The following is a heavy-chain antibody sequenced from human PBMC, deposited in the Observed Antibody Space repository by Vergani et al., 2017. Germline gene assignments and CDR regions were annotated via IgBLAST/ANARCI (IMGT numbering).Heavy chain of an antibody. CDR3: TRSECSGTTCYGHYFDL. V-gene: IGHV3-66*02. CDR2: IKSDGRT. CDR1: GFRVTTYY. J-gene: IGHJ4*01. Sequence: VELLESGGGLAQPWGSLRVSCSASGFRVTTYYMSWVRQAPGKGLEWVSVIKSDGRTSYAESVRGRFTISRDTSRNAVYLQMNILRVEDTGVYYCTRSECSGTTCYGHYFDLWGHGILVTVSS. D-gene: IGHD2-15*01.